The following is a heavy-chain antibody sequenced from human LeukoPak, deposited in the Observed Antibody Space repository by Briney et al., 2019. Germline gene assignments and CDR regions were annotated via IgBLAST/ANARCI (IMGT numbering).Heavy chain of an antibody. V-gene: IGHV3-30-3*01. CDR1: GFTFSSYA. CDR2: ISYDGSNK. D-gene: IGHD3-22*01. CDR3: ARDRVYDSSGYHPLGY. J-gene: IGHJ4*02. Sequence: GRSLRLSCAASGFTFSSYAMHWVRQAPGKGLEWVAVISYDGSNKYYADSVKGRFTISRDNSKNTLYLRMNSLRAEDTAVYYCARDRVYDSSGYHPLGYWGQGTLVTVSS.